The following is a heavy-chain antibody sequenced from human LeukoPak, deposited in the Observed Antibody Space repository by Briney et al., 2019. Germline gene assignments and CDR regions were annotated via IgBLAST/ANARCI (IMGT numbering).Heavy chain of an antibody. Sequence: GSLRLSCAASGFTFSSYAMSWVRQAPGKGLEWVSAISGSGGSTYYADSVKGRFTISRDNSKNTLYLQMNSLRAEDTAVYYCARDPLATITDPFHFDYWGQGTLVTVSS. V-gene: IGHV3-23*01. J-gene: IGHJ4*02. CDR1: GFTFSSYA. D-gene: IGHD5-12*01. CDR3: ARDPLATITDPFHFDY. CDR2: ISGSGGST.